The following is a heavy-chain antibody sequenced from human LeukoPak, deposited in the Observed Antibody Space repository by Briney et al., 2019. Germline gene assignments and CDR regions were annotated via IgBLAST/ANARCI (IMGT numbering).Heavy chain of an antibody. D-gene: IGHD3-22*01. J-gene: IGHJ3*02. V-gene: IGHV1-69*05. CDR3: ARGITMIFPDAFDI. CDR2: IIPIFGTA. Sequence: SVKVFCKASGGTFISYAISWVRQAPGQGLEWMGRIIPIFGTANYAQKFQGRVTITTDESTSTAYMELSSLRSEDTAVYYCARGITMIFPDAFDIWGQGTMVTVSS. CDR1: GGTFISYA.